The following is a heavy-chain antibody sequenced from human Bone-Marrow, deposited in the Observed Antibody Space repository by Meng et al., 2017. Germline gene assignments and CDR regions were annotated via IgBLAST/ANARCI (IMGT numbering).Heavy chain of an antibody. V-gene: IGHV1-8*01. CDR2: MNPNSGNT. J-gene: IGHJ5*02. CDR3: ARRRIQSTNWFDP. CDR1: GYTLTSYD. D-gene: IGHD5-18*01. Sequence: QVQLVQSGAEVKKPGDSVKVSSKASGYTLTSYDINWVRQATGQGLEWMGWMNPNSGNTGYAQKFQGRVTMTRNTSISTAYMELSSLRSEDTAVYYCARRRIQSTNWFDPWGQGTLVTVSS.